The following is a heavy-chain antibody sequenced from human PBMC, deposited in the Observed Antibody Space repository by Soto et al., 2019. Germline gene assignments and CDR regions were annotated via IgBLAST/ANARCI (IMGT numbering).Heavy chain of an antibody. D-gene: IGHD1-26*01. CDR3: ARDTSVGARIDYYYGMDV. CDR1: GGSVSSGSYY. Sequence: KTSETLSLTCTVSGGSVSSGSYYWSGSRQPPGKGLEWIGYIYYSGSTNYNPSLKSRVTISVDTSKNQFSLKLSSVTAADTAVYYCARDTSVGARIDYYYGMDVWGQGTTVTVSS. V-gene: IGHV4-61*01. J-gene: IGHJ6*02. CDR2: IYYSGST.